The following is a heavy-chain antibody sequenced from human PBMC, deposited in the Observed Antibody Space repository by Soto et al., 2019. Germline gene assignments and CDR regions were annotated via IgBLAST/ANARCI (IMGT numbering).Heavy chain of an antibody. CDR1: GYTFTSYD. Sequence: ASVKVSCKASGYTFTSYDINWVRQATGQGLEWMGWMNPNSGNTGYAQKFQGRVTMTRNTSISTAYMELSSLRSEDTAVYYCARGPSNKYGEAARGGYYYYYMDVWGKGTTVTVSS. V-gene: IGHV1-8*01. CDR3: ARGPSNKYGEAARGGYYYYYMDV. D-gene: IGHD4-17*01. CDR2: MNPNSGNT. J-gene: IGHJ6*03.